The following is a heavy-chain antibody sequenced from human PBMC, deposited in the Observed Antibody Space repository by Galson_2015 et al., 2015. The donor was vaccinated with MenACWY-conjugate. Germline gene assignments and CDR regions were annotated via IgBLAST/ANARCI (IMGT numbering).Heavy chain of an antibody. Sequence: CAISGDSVSSNSGAWNWIRQSPSRGLEWLGRTYYRSKWINDYAVSMKGRITINPDTSKNQFSLQLNSVTPEDTAVYYCASGTAAAGFRAWGQGALVTVSS. CDR2: TYYRSKWIN. CDR1: GDSVSSNSGA. CDR3: ASGTAAAGFRA. D-gene: IGHD6-13*01. V-gene: IGHV6-1*01. J-gene: IGHJ5*02.